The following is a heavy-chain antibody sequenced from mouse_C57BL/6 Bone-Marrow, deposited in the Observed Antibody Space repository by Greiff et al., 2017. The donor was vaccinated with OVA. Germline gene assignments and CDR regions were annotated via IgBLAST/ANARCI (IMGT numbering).Heavy chain of an antibody. CDR2: ISNGGGST. D-gene: IGHD2-2*01. CDR3: ARHFYPYGYHWYCDV. V-gene: IGHV5-12*01. J-gene: IGHJ1*03. CDR1: GFTFSDYY. Sequence: EVKLVESGGGLVQPGGSLKLSCAASGFTFSDYYMSWVRPTPEKRLEWVAYISNGGGSTYYPDTVKGRFTISRDNAKNTLYLQMSRLKSEDTAMYSCARHFYPYGYHWYCDVWGTGTTVTVSS.